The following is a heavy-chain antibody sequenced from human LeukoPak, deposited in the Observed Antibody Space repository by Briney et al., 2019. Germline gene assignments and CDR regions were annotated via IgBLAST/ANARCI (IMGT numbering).Heavy chain of an antibody. CDR3: ARVGSGLNLYYFDY. V-gene: IGHV4-38-2*02. Sequence: SETLSLTCTVSGYSISSGYYWGWIRQPPGKGLEWIWNIYHSGRTYDNPSLKSRVAISEDTSGKQFSLRLGCVTAADTAVYFFARVGSGLNLYYFDYWGQGILVTVSS. D-gene: IGHD3-3*01. J-gene: IGHJ4*02. CDR2: IYHSGRT. CDR1: GYSISSGYY.